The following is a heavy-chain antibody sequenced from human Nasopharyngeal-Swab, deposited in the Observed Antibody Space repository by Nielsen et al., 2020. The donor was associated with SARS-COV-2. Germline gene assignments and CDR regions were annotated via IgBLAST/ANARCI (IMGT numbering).Heavy chain of an antibody. J-gene: IGHJ6*02. CDR3: ARPGWEPCTYYYYGMDV. Sequence: ASVKVSCKASGYTFTSYAMNWVRQAPGQGLEWMGWINTNTGNPTYAQGFTGRFVFSLDTSVSTAYLQISSLKAEDTAVYYCARPGWEPCTYYYYGMDVWGQGTTVTVSS. D-gene: IGHD1-26*01. CDR2: INTNTGNP. CDR1: GYTFTSYA. V-gene: IGHV7-4-1*02.